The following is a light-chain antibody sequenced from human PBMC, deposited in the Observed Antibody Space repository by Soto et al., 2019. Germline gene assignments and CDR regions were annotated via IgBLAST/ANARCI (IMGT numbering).Light chain of an antibody. J-gene: IGKJ1*01. CDR2: GAS. V-gene: IGKV3-15*01. CDR1: QSISTN. CDR3: QQYDRWPWT. Sequence: VMTQSPGTLSVSPGESATLSCRASQSISTNLAWYQQKPGQAPRLLMYGASTRATGITARFSGSGSGTEFRLTISGLQSEDFAVYFCQQYDRWPWTFGQGTKVDIK.